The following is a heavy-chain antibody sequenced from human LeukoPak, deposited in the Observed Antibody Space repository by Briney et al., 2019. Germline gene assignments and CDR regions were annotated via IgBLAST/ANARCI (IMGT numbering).Heavy chain of an antibody. CDR3: ARIVLPGRPKTSYES. D-gene: IGHD2-21*01. J-gene: IGHJ4*02. CDR2: INPNSGDT. CDR1: GHTFSDYY. V-gene: IGHV1-2*02. Sequence: ASVKVSCKASGHTFSDYYLHWVRQAPGQGLEWMGWINPNSGDTNSTQKFQGRVTMTRGTSSSLSYMGLRSLTVDDTAVYYCARIVLPGRPKTSYESWGQGTLVTVSS.